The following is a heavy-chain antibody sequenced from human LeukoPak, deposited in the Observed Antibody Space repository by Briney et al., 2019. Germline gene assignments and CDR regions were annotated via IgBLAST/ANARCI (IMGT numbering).Heavy chain of an antibody. D-gene: IGHD2-2*01. V-gene: IGHV4-30-4*01. CDR2: IYYSGST. J-gene: IGHJ6*02. CDR1: GGSISSGDYY. Sequence: PSQTLSLTCTVSGGSISSGDYYWSWIRQPPGKGLEWIGYIYYSGSTYYNPSLKSRVTISVDTSKNQFSLKLSSVTAADTAVYYCARGAPASYYYYGMDVWGQGTTVTVSS. CDR3: ARGAPASYYYYGMDV.